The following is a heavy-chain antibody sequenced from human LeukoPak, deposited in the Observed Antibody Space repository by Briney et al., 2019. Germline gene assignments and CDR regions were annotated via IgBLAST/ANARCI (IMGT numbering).Heavy chain of an antibody. D-gene: IGHD2-2*01. CDR1: GYTFTSYG. J-gene: IGHJ4*02. CDR3: ARDGPLGGPAAELDYFDY. Sequence: GASVKVSCKASGYTFTSYGISWVRQAPGQGLEWMGWISAYNGNTNYAQKLQGRVTMTTDTSTSTAYMELRSLRSDDTAVYYCARDGPLGGPAAELDYFDYWGQGTLVTVSS. V-gene: IGHV1-18*01. CDR2: ISAYNGNT.